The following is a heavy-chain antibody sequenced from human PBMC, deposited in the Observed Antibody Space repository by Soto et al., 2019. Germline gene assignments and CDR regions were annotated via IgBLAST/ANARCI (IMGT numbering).Heavy chain of an antibody. CDR1: GGSISNAAYS. D-gene: IGHD5-18*01. CDR2: IYPSGMP. Sequence: VSGGSISNAAYSWSWIRQPPGKGLEWIGYIYPSGMPFYNPSLRSRVTISIDRSNDQFSLNLKSVTAADTAVYYCARERGGYGLFDSWGQGTLVTVSS. CDR3: ARERGGYGLFDS. J-gene: IGHJ4*02. V-gene: IGHV4-30-2*01.